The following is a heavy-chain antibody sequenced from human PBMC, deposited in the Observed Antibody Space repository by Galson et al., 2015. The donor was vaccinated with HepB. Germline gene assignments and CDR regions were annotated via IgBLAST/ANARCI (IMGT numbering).Heavy chain of an antibody. CDR3: AKDRADTGYYMDV. CDR2: IIPIFGTA. Sequence: SVKVSCKASGGTFSSYAISWVRQAPGQGLEWMGGIIPIFGTANYAQKFQGRVTITADKSTSTAYMELSSLRAEDTALYYCAKDRADTGYYMDVWGKGTTVIVSS. V-gene: IGHV1-69*06. D-gene: IGHD5-18*01. J-gene: IGHJ6*03. CDR1: GGTFSSYA.